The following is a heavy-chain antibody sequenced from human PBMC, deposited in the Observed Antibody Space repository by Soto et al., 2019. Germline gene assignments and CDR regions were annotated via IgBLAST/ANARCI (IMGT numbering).Heavy chain of an antibody. J-gene: IGHJ6*03. Sequence: SETLSLTCTVSGGSISSYYWSWIRQPPGKGLEWIGYIYYSGSTNYNPSLKSRVTISVDTSKNQFSLKLSSVTAADTAVYYCGRDRAHYDFWSGPNYMDVWGKGTTVTVSS. CDR3: GRDRAHYDFWSGPNYMDV. V-gene: IGHV4-59*01. D-gene: IGHD3-3*01. CDR2: IYYSGST. CDR1: GGSISSYY.